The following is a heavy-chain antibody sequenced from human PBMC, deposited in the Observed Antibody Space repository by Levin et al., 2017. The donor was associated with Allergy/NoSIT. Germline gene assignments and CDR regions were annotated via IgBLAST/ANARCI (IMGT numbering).Heavy chain of an antibody. CDR3: ARGFDYSGYDVLHAFDI. J-gene: IGHJ3*02. Sequence: PSETLSLTCIVSGGSISSSTYHWGWIRQPPGKGLEWIGSIYYSGSTYYKSSLKSRVTISVDTSKNQFSLKLSSVIAADTAVYFCARGFDYSGYDVLHAFDIWGQGTMVTVSS. CDR1: GGSISSSTYH. CDR2: IYYSGST. D-gene: IGHD5-12*01. V-gene: IGHV4-39*07.